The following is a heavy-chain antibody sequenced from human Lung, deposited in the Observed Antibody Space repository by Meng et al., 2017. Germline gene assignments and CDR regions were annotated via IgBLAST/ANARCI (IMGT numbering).Heavy chain of an antibody. CDR3: ARGPTTMAHDFDY. D-gene: IGHD4-11*01. CDR1: GGSFSAYY. Sequence: QQPWAAGLLKPPETLTLTCVVSGGSFSAYYWSWIRQPPGKGLEWIGEINHSGSTNYIPSLESRATISVDTSQNNLSLKLSSVTAADSAVYYCARGPTTMAHDFDYWGQGTLVTVSS. V-gene: IGHV4-34*01. J-gene: IGHJ4*02. CDR2: INHSGST.